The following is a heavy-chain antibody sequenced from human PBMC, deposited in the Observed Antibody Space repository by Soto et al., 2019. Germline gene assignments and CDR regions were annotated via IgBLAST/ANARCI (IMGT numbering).Heavy chain of an antibody. CDR1: GFTFSRYG. D-gene: IGHD1-1*01. Sequence: QVQLVESGGGVVQPGRSLRLSCAASGFTFSRYGMQWVRQAPGKGLEWVAVISYDGINKYYADSVKGRFTISRDNSKNTLYLQMKSLRAEDTGVYYCAKSVYNWNDGFFDYWGQGTLVTVSS. J-gene: IGHJ4*02. V-gene: IGHV3-30*18. CDR3: AKSVYNWNDGFFDY. CDR2: ISYDGINK.